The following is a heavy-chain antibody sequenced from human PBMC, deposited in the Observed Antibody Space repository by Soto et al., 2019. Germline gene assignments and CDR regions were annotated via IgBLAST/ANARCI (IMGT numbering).Heavy chain of an antibody. J-gene: IGHJ6*02. CDR2: ISGSGGST. D-gene: IGHD2-2*01. V-gene: IGHV3-23*01. Sequence: GGSLRLSCAASGFTFSSYAMSWVRQAPGKGLEWVSAISGSGGSTYYADSVKGRFTISRDNSKNTLYLQMNSLRAEDTAVYYCANGPAAAITYYYGMDVWGQGTTVTVSS. CDR3: ANGPAAAITYYYGMDV. CDR1: GFTFSSYA.